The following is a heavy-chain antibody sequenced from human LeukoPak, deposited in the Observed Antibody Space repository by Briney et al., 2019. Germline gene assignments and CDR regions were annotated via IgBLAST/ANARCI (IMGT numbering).Heavy chain of an antibody. CDR2: IYYSGST. V-gene: IGHV4-39*07. CDR1: GGSISSSSYY. CDR3: ARGSQYCSGGSCLGL. J-gene: IGHJ4*02. D-gene: IGHD2-15*01. Sequence: PSETLSLTCTVSGGSISSSSYYWGWIRQPPGKGLEWIGSIYYSGSTYYNPSLKSRVTISLDTSRNQFSLKLSSVTAADTAVYYCARGSQYCSGGSCLGLWGQGTLVTVSS.